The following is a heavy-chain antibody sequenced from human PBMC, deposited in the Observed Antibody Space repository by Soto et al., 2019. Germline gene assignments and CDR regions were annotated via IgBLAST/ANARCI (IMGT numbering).Heavy chain of an antibody. CDR3: THRYGGNNYRWYFHS. J-gene: IGHJ4*02. D-gene: IGHD5-18*01. CDR2: ISWKDDK. Sequence: QITLKESGPTLVKPTQTLTLTCTYSGFSLTTSGAGVGWIRQPPGKALAWLALISWKDDKRYNPGLESRLTITKDNSKNQVILTLTNMDPLEPATYFCTHRYGGNNYRWYFHSWGQGTLVTVSS. V-gene: IGHV2-5*01. CDR1: GFSLTTSGAG.